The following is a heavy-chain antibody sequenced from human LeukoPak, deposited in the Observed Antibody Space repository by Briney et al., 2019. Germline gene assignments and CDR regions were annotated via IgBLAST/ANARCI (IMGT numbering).Heavy chain of an antibody. J-gene: IGHJ4*02. CDR2: IPYSGST. V-gene: IGHV4-39*07. CDR3: ARCKDYYVSGSYFKTFDY. CDR1: GDSISSSSYY. Sequence: SETLSLTCTVSGDSISSSSYYWGWIRQPPGKGLEWIGSIPYSGSTYYNPSLKSRVTISVDTSKNQFSLKLSSVTAADTAVYYCARCKDYYVSGSYFKTFDYWGQGTLVTVSS. D-gene: IGHD3-10*01.